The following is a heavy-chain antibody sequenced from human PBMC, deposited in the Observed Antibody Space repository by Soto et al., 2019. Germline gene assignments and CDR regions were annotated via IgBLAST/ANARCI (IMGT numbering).Heavy chain of an antibody. D-gene: IGHD2-8*01. V-gene: IGHV1-69*04. CDR2: TIPILDVA. Sequence: SVKVSCKASGGTFSTSTFTWVRQAPGQGLEWMGRTIPILDVADYAQDFQGRVTITADKSTSTAYMELTSLTSKDTAVYYCARDISMVYATGNYYYYGMDVWG. CDR1: GGTFSTST. CDR3: ARDISMVYATGNYYYYGMDV. J-gene: IGHJ6*02.